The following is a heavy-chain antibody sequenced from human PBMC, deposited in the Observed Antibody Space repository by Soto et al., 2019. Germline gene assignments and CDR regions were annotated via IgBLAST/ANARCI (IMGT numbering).Heavy chain of an antibody. J-gene: IGHJ3*01. CDR3: ARERSLRFGAFPPNTFDV. CDR1: GFTVSDNY. Sequence: EVQLVESGGGLIQPGGSLRLACAASGFTVSDNYMNWVRQAPGKGLEWVAVIYSGGATKYADAVGGRFTISRDNAKNTVYLQINSLIAEDTAVYYCARERSLRFGAFPPNTFDVWGQGTMVTVSS. V-gene: IGHV3-53*01. CDR2: IYSGGAT. D-gene: IGHD3-10*01.